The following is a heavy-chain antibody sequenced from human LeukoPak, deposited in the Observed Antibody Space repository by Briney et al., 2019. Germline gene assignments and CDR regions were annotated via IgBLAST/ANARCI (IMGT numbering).Heavy chain of an antibody. CDR1: GFTFSSYA. D-gene: IGHD3-10*01. V-gene: IGHV3-23*01. CDR2: ISGRDDST. CDR3: AKGLPGFGDLLDVWNY. Sequence: GGSLRLSCAASGFTFSSYAMSWVRQAPGKGLEWVSTISGRDDSTYYADSVKGRFTISRDNSKGTLYLQVNSLRAEDTALYYCAKGLPGFGDLLDVWNYWGQGILVTVSS. J-gene: IGHJ4*02.